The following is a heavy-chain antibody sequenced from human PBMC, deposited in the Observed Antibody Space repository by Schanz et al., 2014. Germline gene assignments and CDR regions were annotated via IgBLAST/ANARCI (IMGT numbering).Heavy chain of an antibody. CDR1: GYTFTSYY. CDR2: INPSGGST. Sequence: QVQLVQSGAEVMKPGSSVTVSCKASGYTFTSYYMHWVRQAPGQGLEWMGIINPSGGSTSYAQKFQGRVTMTRDTSTSTVYMELSSLRSEDTAVYYCARDGEAAAGCDYWGQGTLVTVSS. V-gene: IGHV1-46*03. D-gene: IGHD6-13*01. J-gene: IGHJ4*02. CDR3: ARDGEAAAGCDY.